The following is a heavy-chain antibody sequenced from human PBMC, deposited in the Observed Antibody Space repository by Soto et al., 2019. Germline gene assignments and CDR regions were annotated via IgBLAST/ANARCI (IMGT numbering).Heavy chain of an antibody. Sequence: SVKVSCKASGGTFSSYAISCVRQAPGQGLEWMGGVIPIFGTANYAQKFQGRVTITADESTSTVYMELSRLRSEDTAVYYCARDKTAAGTPSPLDYWGQGALVTVSS. J-gene: IGHJ4*02. CDR2: VIPIFGTA. CDR3: ARDKTAAGTPSPLDY. V-gene: IGHV1-69*13. CDR1: GGTFSSYA. D-gene: IGHD6-13*01.